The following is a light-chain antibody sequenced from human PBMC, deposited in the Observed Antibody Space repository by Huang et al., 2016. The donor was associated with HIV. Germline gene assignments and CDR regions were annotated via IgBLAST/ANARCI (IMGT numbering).Light chain of an antibody. CDR2: AAS. CDR1: QIVSIH. V-gene: IGKV3-15*01. J-gene: IGKJ3*01. Sequence: ETEMTQSPVPLSVSPGDRASLPCRSSQIVSIHLAWYQQKPGQAPRLLIYAASPRATGVPARFSGSGAGTEFTLTISTLQSEDSAVYYCQQYNDFRSTFGPGTRVEIK. CDR3: QQYNDFRST.